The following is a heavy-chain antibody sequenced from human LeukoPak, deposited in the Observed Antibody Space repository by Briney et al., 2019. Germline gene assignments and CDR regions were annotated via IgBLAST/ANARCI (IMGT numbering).Heavy chain of an antibody. D-gene: IGHD3-22*01. V-gene: IGHV1-69*06. Sequence: ASVKVSCKASGGTFSSYAISWVRQAPGQGLEWMGGIIPIFGTANYAQKFQGRVTITADKSTSTAYMELSSLRSEDTAVYYCARTNTDTRQYYYDSSGYQRVRKGYYYYYVDVWGKGTTVTVSS. J-gene: IGHJ6*03. CDR1: GGTFSSYA. CDR3: ARTNTDTRQYYYDSSGYQRVRKGYYYYYVDV. CDR2: IIPIFGTA.